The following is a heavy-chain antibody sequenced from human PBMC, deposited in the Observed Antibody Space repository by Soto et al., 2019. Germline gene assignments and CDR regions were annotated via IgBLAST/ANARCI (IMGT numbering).Heavy chain of an antibody. D-gene: IGHD6-19*01. J-gene: IGHJ4*02. CDR2: IYYTRNT. CDR3: ARHWEQWLGYIDY. Sequence: QLQLQESGPGLVKPSETLSLTCTVSGGSISSGSFYWGWIRQPPGKGLEWIGSIYYTRNTYYNPPLKSRVTISVDSSKNQFSLKLSSVTAADTAVYYCARHWEQWLGYIDYWGQGTLVAVSS. V-gene: IGHV4-39*01. CDR1: GGSISSGSFY.